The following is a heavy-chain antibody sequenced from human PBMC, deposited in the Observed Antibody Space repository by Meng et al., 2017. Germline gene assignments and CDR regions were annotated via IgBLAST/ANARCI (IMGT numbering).Heavy chain of an antibody. CDR3: VKHSSDWSLDS. Sequence: QVQLVPSGAEGKKPGASVKVSCKASGYTYTHYQMDWVRQAPGQGLEWMGWIHPSGNANYAQKFQGRVTMTTDTSTTTAYMELRSLRSDDSALYYCVKHSSDWSLDSWGQGTLVTVSS. D-gene: IGHD6-19*01. V-gene: IGHV1-18*01. CDR2: IHPSGNA. CDR1: GYTYTHYQ. J-gene: IGHJ4*02.